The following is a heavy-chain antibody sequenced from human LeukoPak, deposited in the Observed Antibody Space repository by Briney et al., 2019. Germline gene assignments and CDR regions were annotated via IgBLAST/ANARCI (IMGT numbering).Heavy chain of an antibody. CDR3: ARDCGGDSYLGAFDI. D-gene: IGHD2-21*02. J-gene: IGHJ3*02. Sequence: SETLSLTCSVSDGSIGTYYWTWIRQPPGKGLEWIGNVHYSGTINYNPSLKSRLTILVDTSKKQFSLRLNSVTAADTAVYFCARDCGGDSYLGAFDIWGQGTMVIVSS. CDR2: VHYSGTI. CDR1: DGSIGTYY. V-gene: IGHV4-59*13.